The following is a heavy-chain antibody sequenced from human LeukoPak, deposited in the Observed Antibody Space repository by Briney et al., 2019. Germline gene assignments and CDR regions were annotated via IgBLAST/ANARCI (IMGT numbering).Heavy chain of an antibody. CDR2: INPSGGIT. CDR1: GYTFTGYY. D-gene: IGHD6-19*01. Sequence: ASVKVSCKASGYTFTGYYMHWVRQAPGQGLQWMGIINPSGGITSYAQKFQGRVTMTRDTSTSTVYMELSRLRSEDTAVYYCARDKGAVAGSPLDYWGQGTLVTVSS. CDR3: ARDKGAVAGSPLDY. J-gene: IGHJ4*02. V-gene: IGHV1-46*01.